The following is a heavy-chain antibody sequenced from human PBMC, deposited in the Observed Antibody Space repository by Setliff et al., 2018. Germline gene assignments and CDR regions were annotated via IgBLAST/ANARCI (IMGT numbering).Heavy chain of an antibody. CDR2: INNYNMNT. CDR1: GSTFTDST. Sequence: GASVKVSCKASGSTFTDSTVNWVRQAPGQGLEWMGWINNYNMNTNYPQKFLGRVTMTTDTSTSTAYMGLRSLRPDDTAVYYCARAGLAAAGRKGVFDHWGQGTLVTVSS. CDR3: ARAGLAAAGRKGVFDH. J-gene: IGHJ4*02. D-gene: IGHD6-25*01. V-gene: IGHV1-18*01.